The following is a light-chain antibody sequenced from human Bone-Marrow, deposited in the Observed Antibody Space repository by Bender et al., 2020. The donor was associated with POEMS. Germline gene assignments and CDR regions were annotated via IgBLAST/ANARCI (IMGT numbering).Light chain of an antibody. CDR2: DVT. V-gene: IGLV2-14*02. Sequence: QSALTQPASVSGSPGQSITISCTGTSNDVGSYNLVSWYQQHPGKAPKLIIYDVTKRPSGVPDRFSGSKSGNTASLTVSGLRLEDEADYYCTSYTGSSAYVFGTGTKVTVL. J-gene: IGLJ1*01. CDR1: SNDVGSYNL. CDR3: TSYTGSSAYV.